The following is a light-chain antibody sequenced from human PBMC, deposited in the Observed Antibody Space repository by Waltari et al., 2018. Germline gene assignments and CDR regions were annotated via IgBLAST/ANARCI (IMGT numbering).Light chain of an antibody. V-gene: IGKV1-5*03. CDR2: KAS. Sequence: DIQMTQSPSILSASVGDTVTITCRTSQSISTWLAWYQQKPGKAPKLLISKASILESGVPSMFSGSGSWTEFTLTINSLQPDDFATFYCQHYNNYPPTFGGGTKVEIK. CDR3: QHYNNYPPT. CDR1: QSISTW. J-gene: IGKJ4*01.